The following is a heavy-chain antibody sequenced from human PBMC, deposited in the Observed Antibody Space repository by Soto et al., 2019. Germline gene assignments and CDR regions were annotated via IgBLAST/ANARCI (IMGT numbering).Heavy chain of an antibody. J-gene: IGHJ6*02. V-gene: IGHV4-4*02. CDR1: GGSISSSNW. CDR2: IYHSGST. CDR3: ESDPDYYDFLPGYYPSYYYGMDV. Sequence: PSETLSLTCAVSGGSISSSNWWSWVRQPPGKGLEWIGEIYHSGSTNYNPSLKSRVTISVDKSKNQFSLKLSSVTAADTAVYYCESDPDYYDFLPGYYPSYYYGMDVWGQGTTVTVSS. D-gene: IGHD3-9*01.